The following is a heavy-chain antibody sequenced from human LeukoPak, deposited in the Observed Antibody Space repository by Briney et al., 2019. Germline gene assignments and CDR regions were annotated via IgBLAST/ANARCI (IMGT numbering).Heavy chain of an antibody. CDR1: GGSFSGYY. D-gene: IGHD1-26*01. CDR2: INHSGST. J-gene: IGHJ6*04. V-gene: IGHV4-34*01. Sequence: SETLSLTCAVYGGSFSGYYWSWIRQPPGKGLEWIGEINHSGSTNYNPSLKSRVTISVDTSKNQFSLKLSSVTAADTAVYYCASLKSGSYSVDVWGKGTTVTISS. CDR3: ASLKSGSYSVDV.